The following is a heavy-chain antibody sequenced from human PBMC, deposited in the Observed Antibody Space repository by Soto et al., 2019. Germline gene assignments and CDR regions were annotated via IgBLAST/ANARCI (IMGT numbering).Heavy chain of an antibody. J-gene: IGHJ4*02. CDR3: AREGEQRAPLYY. V-gene: IGHV4-34*01. D-gene: IGHD6-25*01. CDR1: GGSFSGYY. CDR2: INHSGST. Sequence: SEALSLTCAVYGGSFSGYYWSWIRQPPGKGLEWIGEINHSGSTNYNPSLKSRVTISVDTSKNQFSLKLSSVTAADTAVYYCAREGEQRAPLYYWAQGTPVTVSS.